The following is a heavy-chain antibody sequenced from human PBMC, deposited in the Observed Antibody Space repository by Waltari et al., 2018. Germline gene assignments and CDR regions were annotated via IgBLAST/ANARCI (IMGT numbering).Heavy chain of an antibody. V-gene: IGHV4-59*01. CDR1: GGSLSSSS. CDR2: IYYSGST. D-gene: IGHD5-12*01. CDR3: ASSPVEMATI. J-gene: IGHJ4*02. Sequence: QVQLQESGPGLVKPSETLSLTCTVPGGSLSSSSWSWIRQPPGKGLEWIGYIYYSGSTNYNPSLKSRVTISVDTSKNQFSLKLSSVTAADTAVYYCASSPVEMATIWSQGTLVTVSS.